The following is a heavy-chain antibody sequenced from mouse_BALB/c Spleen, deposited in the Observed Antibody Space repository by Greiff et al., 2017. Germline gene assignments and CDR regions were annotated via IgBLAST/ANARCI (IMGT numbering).Heavy chain of an antibody. V-gene: IGHV1-18*01. Sequence: EVQGVESGPELVKPGASVKIPCKASGYTFTDYNMDWVKQSHGKSLEWIGDINPNNGGTIYNQKFKGKATLTVDKSSSTAYMELRSLTSEDTAVYYCARGVYGLDYWGQGTTLTVSS. D-gene: IGHD1-1*02. CDR2: INPNNGGT. CDR3: ARGVYGLDY. CDR1: GYTFTDYN. J-gene: IGHJ2*01.